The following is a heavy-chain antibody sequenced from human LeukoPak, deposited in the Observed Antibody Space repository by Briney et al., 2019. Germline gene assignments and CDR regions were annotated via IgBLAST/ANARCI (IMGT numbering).Heavy chain of an antibody. V-gene: IGHV4-38-2*02. CDR1: GYSISSGYY. CDR2: INHSGST. D-gene: IGHD1-26*01. J-gene: IGHJ5*02. CDR3: ARRSRGARRNWFDP. Sequence: PSETLSLTCTVSGYSISSGYYWSWIRQPPGKGLEWIGEINHSGSTNYNPSLKSRVTISVDTSKNQFSLKLSSVTAADTAVYYCARRSRGARRNWFDPWGQGTLVTVSS.